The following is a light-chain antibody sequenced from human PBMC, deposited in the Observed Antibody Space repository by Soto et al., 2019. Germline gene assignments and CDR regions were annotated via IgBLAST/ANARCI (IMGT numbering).Light chain of an antibody. CDR1: QSVTSSY. CDR2: GAS. Sequence: EIVLTQSPGTLSLSPGERATLSCRASQSVTSSYLAWYQQKPGQAPRLLIYGASSRATGIPDRFSGSGSGTDFTLTISRLEPEDFALYCCHQYGSSPYTFGQGTKLEIK. CDR3: HQYGSSPYT. J-gene: IGKJ2*01. V-gene: IGKV3-20*01.